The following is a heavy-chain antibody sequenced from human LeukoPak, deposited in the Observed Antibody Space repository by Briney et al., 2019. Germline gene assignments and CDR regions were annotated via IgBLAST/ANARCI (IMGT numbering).Heavy chain of an antibody. CDR3: ARDDYAFGSIDY. D-gene: IGHD3-16*01. J-gene: IGHJ4*02. Sequence: SETLSLTCTVSGGSISSYYWSWIRQPPGKGLEWIGYIYYSGSTNYNPSLKSRVTISVDTSKNQFSLKLSSVTAADTAVYYCARDDYAFGSIDYWGQGTLVTVSS. CDR2: IYYSGST. V-gene: IGHV4-59*12. CDR1: GGSISSYY.